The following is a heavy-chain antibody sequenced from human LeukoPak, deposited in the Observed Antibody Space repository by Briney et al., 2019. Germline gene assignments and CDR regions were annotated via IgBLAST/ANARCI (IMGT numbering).Heavy chain of an antibody. D-gene: IGHD3-10*01. CDR2: IIPIFGTA. CDR1: GGTFSSYA. CDR3: ARDIYGSGSYYNDY. J-gene: IGHJ4*02. V-gene: IGHV1-69*05. Sequence: SVKVSCKASGGTFSSYAISWVRQAPGQGLEWMGRIIPIFGTANYAQMFQGRVTITTDESTSTAYMELSSLRSEDTAVYYCARDIYGSGSYYNDYWGQGTLVTVSS.